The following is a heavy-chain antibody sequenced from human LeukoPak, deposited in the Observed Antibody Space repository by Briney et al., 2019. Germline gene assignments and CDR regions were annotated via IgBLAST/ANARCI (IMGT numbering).Heavy chain of an antibody. CDR3: ARGGLMGPSHY. Sequence: GGSLRLSCVASGLTFSSYWMHSVRQAPGRGLVWVSRIRPDESGSTYAGSVKGRFTISRDNAKNTLYLQMNSRRVEETIVSYCARGGLMGPSHYWGQGTLVTVSS. D-gene: IGHD1-26*01. J-gene: IGHJ4*02. CDR2: IRPDESGS. CDR1: GLTFSSYW. V-gene: IGHV3-74*01.